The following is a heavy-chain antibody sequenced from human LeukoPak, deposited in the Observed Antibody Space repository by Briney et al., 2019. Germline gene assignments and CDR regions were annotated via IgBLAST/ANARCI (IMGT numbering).Heavy chain of an antibody. CDR2: INPNSGGT. D-gene: IGHD3-3*01. CDR1: GYTFNNHY. Sequence: ASVKVSCKASGYTFNNHYMYWVRQAPGQGLEWMGWINPNSGGTNYAQKFQGWVTMTRDTSISTAYMELSRLRSDDTAVYYCARTYYDFWSGYYSLGYWGQGTLVTVSS. CDR3: ARTYYDFWSGYYSLGY. J-gene: IGHJ4*02. V-gene: IGHV1-2*04.